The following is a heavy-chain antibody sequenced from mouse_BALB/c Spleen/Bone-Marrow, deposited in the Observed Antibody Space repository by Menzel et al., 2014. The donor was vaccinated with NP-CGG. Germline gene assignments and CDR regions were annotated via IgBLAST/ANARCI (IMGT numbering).Heavy chain of an antibody. CDR2: ISSGGSYT. CDR1: GFTFSSYA. V-gene: IGHV5-9-3*01. CDR3: ARHGIARLLDY. J-gene: IGHJ2*01. Sequence: EVQGVESGGGLVKPGGSLKLSCAASGFTFSSYAMSWVRQTPEKRLEWVATISSGGSYTYYPDSVKVRFTISRDNAKNTLYLQMSSLRSEDMAMYYCARHGIARLLDYWGQGTTLTVSS.